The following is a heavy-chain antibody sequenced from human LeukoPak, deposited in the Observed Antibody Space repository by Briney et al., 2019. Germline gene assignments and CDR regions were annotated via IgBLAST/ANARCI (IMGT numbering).Heavy chain of an antibody. CDR2: ISSSSSYI. J-gene: IGHJ4*02. V-gene: IGHV3-21*01. D-gene: IGHD3-16*02. CDR1: GFSFSGSG. CDR3: ARDYRLFDY. Sequence: GGSLRLSCAASGFSFSGSGMYWVRQAAGKGLEWVSSISSSSSYIYYADSVKGRFTISRDNAKNSLYLQMNSLRAEDTAVYYCARDYRLFDYWGQGTLVTVSS.